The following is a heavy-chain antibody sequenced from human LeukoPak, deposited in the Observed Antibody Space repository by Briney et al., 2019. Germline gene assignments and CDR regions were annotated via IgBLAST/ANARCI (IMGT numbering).Heavy chain of an antibody. CDR1: GFTFSSFW. CDR3: ARDRLLYYYDSGPTGHFQH. D-gene: IGHD3-22*01. Sequence: GGYLRFYCAASGFTFSSFWRSWVGQAQGKGREWGANIKQDGSEKYYVDSVKGRFTISRDNAKNSLYLQMSSLRADDTAVYYCARDRLLYYYDSGPTGHFQHWGQGTLVTV. CDR2: IKQDGSEK. V-gene: IGHV3-7*01. J-gene: IGHJ1*01.